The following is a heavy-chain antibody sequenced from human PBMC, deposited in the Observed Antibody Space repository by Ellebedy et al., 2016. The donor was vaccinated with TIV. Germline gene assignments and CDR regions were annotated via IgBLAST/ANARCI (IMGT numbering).Heavy chain of an antibody. CDR2: IYYSGST. D-gene: IGHD6-13*01. Sequence: MPSETLSLTCTVSGGSISSYYWSWIRQPPGKGLEWIGYIYYSGSTNYNPSLKSRVTISVDTSKNQFSLKLNSVTAADTAVYYCAAGIAAPTEDYWGQGTLVTVSS. CDR1: GGSISSYY. V-gene: IGHV4-59*01. J-gene: IGHJ4*02. CDR3: AAGIAAPTEDY.